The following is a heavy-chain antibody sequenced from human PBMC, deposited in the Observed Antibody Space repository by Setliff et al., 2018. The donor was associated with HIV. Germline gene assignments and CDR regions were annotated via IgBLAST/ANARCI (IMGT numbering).Heavy chain of an antibody. V-gene: IGHV1-18*01. CDR1: GYTFTSYG. Sequence: ASVKVSCKASGYTFTSYGISWVRQAPGQGLEWMGWISAYNGNTNYAQKLQGRVTMTTDTSTSTAYMELSNLRLEDTAVYYCARESSSGSQDYWGQGTPVTVSS. CDR3: ARESSSGSQDY. J-gene: IGHJ4*02. CDR2: ISAYNGNT. D-gene: IGHD5-12*01.